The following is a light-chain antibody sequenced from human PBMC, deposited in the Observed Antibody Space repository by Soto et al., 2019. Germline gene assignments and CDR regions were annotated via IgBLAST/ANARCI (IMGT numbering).Light chain of an antibody. J-gene: IGKJ5*01. V-gene: IGKV3-20*01. Sequence: DIVLTQSPGTLSLSPGERATLSRRASQSVSSNHLAWYQQKPGQAPRLLIYGGSSRATGIPVRFSGSGSETDFTLTITSLQSEDFAIYYCQQYNAWPITFGQGTRLEIK. CDR1: QSVSSNH. CDR3: QQYNAWPIT. CDR2: GGS.